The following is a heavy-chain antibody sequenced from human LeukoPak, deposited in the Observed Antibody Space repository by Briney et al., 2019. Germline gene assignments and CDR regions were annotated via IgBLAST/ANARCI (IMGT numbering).Heavy chain of an antibody. CDR3: ARDRFYGDYAGVADY. Sequence: GGSLRLSCAASGFTLSTFWMGWVRQTPGKGLEWVANIKQDGIEKYYVESVRGRFTISRDNAKNSLFLQMNSLRAEDTAVYYCARDRFYGDYAGVADYWDQGTLVTVSS. V-gene: IGHV3-7*01. J-gene: IGHJ4*02. D-gene: IGHD4-17*01. CDR2: IKQDGIEK. CDR1: GFTLSTFW.